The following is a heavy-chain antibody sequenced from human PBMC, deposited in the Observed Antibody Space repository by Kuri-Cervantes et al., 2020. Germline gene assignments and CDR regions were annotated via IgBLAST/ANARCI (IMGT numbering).Heavy chain of an antibody. D-gene: IGHD3-22*01. CDR3: AKDLYYDSSGYFGYFDY. Sequence: GESLKISCVASGFTFRRYWMSWVRQAPGKGLEWVANVEQDGSEKYYVDSVKGRFTISRDNAKNSLYLQMNSLRAEDTALYYCAKDLYYDSSGYFGYFDYWGQGTLVTVSS. J-gene: IGHJ4*02. V-gene: IGHV3-7*03. CDR1: GFTFRRYW. CDR2: VEQDGSEK.